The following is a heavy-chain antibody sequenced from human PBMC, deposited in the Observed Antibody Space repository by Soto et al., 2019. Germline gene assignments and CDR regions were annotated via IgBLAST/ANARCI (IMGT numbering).Heavy chain of an antibody. V-gene: IGHV4-34*01. CDR2: INHSGTT. CDR3: ARADRTLVTSYGLDV. D-gene: IGHD2-21*02. CDR1: GGSFRGFY. Sequence: SETLSLTCAVSGGSFRGFYWTWIRQPPGEGLEWIGEINHSGTTNFNPSLRSRLTISRDSSKKHFSLKLTSMTAADAAVYYCARADRTLVTSYGLDVWGQGTTVTVSS. J-gene: IGHJ6*02.